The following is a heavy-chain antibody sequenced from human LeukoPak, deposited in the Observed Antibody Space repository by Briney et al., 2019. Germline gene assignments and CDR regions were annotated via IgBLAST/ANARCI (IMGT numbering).Heavy chain of an antibody. J-gene: IGHJ4*02. D-gene: IGHD2-15*01. CDR2: ISSSSSYI. CDR1: GFTFSSYS. CDR3: AIATRWSHYFDY. V-gene: IGHV3-21*01. Sequence: GGSLRLSCAASGFTFSSYSMNRVRQAPGKGLEWVSSISSSSSYIYYADSVKGRFTISRDNAKNSLYLQMNSLRAEDTAVYYCAIATRWSHYFDYWGQGTLVTVSS.